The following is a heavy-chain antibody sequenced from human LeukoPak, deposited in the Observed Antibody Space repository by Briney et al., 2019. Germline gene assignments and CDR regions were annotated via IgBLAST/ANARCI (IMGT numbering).Heavy chain of an antibody. Sequence: PGGSLRLSCAASGFAFSSYAMTWVRQAPGKGLEWVSVISGRGDGTHYADSVKGRFSISRDNSKNTMYLQMSSLRAEDTALHYCVKGCSSTGCYTSEWWGQGTLVTVSS. CDR2: ISGRGDGT. CDR3: VKGCSSTGCYTSEW. D-gene: IGHD2-2*02. CDR1: GFAFSSYA. J-gene: IGHJ4*02. V-gene: IGHV3-23*01.